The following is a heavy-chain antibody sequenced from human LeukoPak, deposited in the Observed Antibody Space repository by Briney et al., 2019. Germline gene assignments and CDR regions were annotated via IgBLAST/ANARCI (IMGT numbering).Heavy chain of an antibody. Sequence: AGGSLRLSCVASGFTFNNYAMSWVRQAPEKGLEWVSATSGSGDITYYADSVKGRFTISRDNSRSTLYLQMSSLRAEDTAIYYCATSPTFDPWGQGTLVTVSS. J-gene: IGHJ5*02. CDR3: ATSPTFDP. CDR1: GFTFNNYA. V-gene: IGHV3-23*01. CDR2: TSGSGDIT.